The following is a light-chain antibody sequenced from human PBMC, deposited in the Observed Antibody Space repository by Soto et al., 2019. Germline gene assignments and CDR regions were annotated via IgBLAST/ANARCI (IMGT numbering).Light chain of an antibody. Sequence: DIQLTQSPSFLSASVGDRVTITCRASQDISNFLAWYQQKPGKAPKLLIYAASTLQSGVPSRFSGSGSGREFTLTISSLQAEDFATYHCQQLNSYPIATFGGGTKVDIK. CDR1: QDISNF. V-gene: IGKV1-9*01. J-gene: IGKJ4*01. CDR3: QQLNSYPIAT. CDR2: AAS.